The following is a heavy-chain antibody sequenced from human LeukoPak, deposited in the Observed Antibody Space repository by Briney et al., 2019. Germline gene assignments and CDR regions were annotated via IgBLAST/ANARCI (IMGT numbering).Heavy chain of an antibody. Sequence: SETLSLTCTVSGGSISSISYYWGWIRQPPGKGLEWIGYIYYTGNTNYDPSLKSRVTISVDTSKNQFSLKLSSVTAADTAVYYCARDRLQLQSWGQGTPVTVSS. V-gene: IGHV4-61*01. CDR2: IYYTGNT. CDR1: GGSISSISYY. J-gene: IGHJ5*02. CDR3: ARDRLQLQS. D-gene: IGHD5-24*01.